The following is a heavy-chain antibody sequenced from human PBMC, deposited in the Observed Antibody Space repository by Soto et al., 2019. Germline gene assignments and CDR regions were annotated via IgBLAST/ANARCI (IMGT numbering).Heavy chain of an antibody. D-gene: IGHD6-19*01. CDR3: ARHGNSGPEDTLDV. J-gene: IGHJ6*02. CDR2: IHPGDSDT. Sequence: GESLKISCKGSGYSFTNYWIGCVRQMPGKGLEWMGIIHPGDSDTRYSPSFQGHIIISADKSISTVYLQWSSLTASDTAMYYCARHGNSGPEDTLDVWGQGTTVTVSS. CDR1: GYSFTNYW. V-gene: IGHV5-51*01.